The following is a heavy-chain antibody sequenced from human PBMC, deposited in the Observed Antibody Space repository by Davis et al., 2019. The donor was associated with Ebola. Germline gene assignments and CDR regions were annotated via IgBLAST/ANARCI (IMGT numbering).Heavy chain of an antibody. CDR1: GLTFSNAW. Sequence: PGGSLRLSCVASGLTFSNAWMHWVRQGPGKGLEWVGRIKSEIDGGTTDYAVPVKGRFTISRDDSRSTLFLQMDSLEIEDTAVYYCGFGSGNFYRARWGQGTLVTVSS. CDR3: GFGSGNFYRAR. V-gene: IGHV3-15*01. CDR2: IKSEIDGGTT. D-gene: IGHD3-10*01. J-gene: IGHJ4*02.